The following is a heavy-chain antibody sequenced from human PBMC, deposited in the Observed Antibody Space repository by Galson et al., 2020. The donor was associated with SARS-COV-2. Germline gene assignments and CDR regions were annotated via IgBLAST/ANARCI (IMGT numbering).Heavy chain of an antibody. V-gene: IGHV4-4*07. Sequence: SETLSLTCTVSGGSISSYYWSWIRQPAGKGLEWIGRIYTSGSTNYNPSLKSRVTMSVDTSKNQFSLKLSSVTAADTAVYYCATSSVLRYFDWLSPPGAFDIWGQGTMVTVSS. J-gene: IGHJ3*02. D-gene: IGHD3-9*01. CDR1: GGSISSYY. CDR2: IYTSGST. CDR3: ATSSVLRYFDWLSPPGAFDI.